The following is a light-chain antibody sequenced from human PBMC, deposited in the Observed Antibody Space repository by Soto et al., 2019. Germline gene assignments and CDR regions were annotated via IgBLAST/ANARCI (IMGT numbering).Light chain of an antibody. CDR1: QSVSSSY. J-gene: IGKJ4*01. V-gene: IGKV3-20*01. CDR3: QQYGSSGLT. CDR2: GAS. Sequence: ELVLTQSPGTLSLSPGERATLSCRASQSVSSSYLAWYQQKPGQAPRLLIYGASSRATCIPDRFSGSGSGTDFTLTISRLEPEDFAVYYCQQYGSSGLTFGGGNKVEIK.